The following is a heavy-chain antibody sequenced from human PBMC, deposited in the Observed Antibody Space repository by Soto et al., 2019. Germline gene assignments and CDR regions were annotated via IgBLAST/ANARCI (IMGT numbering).Heavy chain of an antibody. D-gene: IGHD6-13*01. J-gene: IGHJ6*02. CDR1: GYSFTSYW. V-gene: IGHV5-51*01. Sequence: PGESLKISCKGSGYSFTSYWIGWVRQMPGKGLEWMGIIYPGDSDTRYSPSFQGQVTISRDNSKNTLYLQMNSLRAEDTAVYYCAKDRDGAAAGPTKFYGMDVWGQGTTVTVSS. CDR3: AKDRDGAAAGPTKFYGMDV. CDR2: IYPGDSDT.